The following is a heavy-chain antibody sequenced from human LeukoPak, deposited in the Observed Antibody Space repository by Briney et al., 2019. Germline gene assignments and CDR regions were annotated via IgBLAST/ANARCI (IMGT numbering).Heavy chain of an antibody. CDR1: GGSISNYH. V-gene: IGHV4-4*07. D-gene: IGHD1-26*01. Sequence: SETLSLTCTVSGGSISNYHWSWIRQPAGKGLEWIGRIYTSGSTNYNPSLKSRVTMSVDTSKNQFSLKLSSVTAADTAVYYCARDLRIVGAAMADWFDPWGQGTLVTVSS. CDR3: ARDLRIVGAAMADWFDP. CDR2: IYTSGST. J-gene: IGHJ5*02.